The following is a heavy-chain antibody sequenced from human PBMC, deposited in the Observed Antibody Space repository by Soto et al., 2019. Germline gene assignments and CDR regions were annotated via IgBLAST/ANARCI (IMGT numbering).Heavy chain of an antibody. CDR2: IGTAGDT. Sequence: GGSLRLSCAASGFTFSSYDMHWVRQATGKGLEWVSAIGTAGDTYYPGSVKGRFTISRENAKNSLYLQMNSLRAEDTAVYYLGKGNTAMVGSEALDFWGQGTMVPVSS. CDR3: GKGNTAMVGSEALDF. CDR1: GFTFSSYD. J-gene: IGHJ3*01. D-gene: IGHD5-18*01. V-gene: IGHV3-13*01.